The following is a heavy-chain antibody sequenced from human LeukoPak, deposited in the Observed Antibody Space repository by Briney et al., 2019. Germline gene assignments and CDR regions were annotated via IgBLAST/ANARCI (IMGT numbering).Heavy chain of an antibody. CDR2: IYYSGST. J-gene: IGHJ5*02. D-gene: IGHD3-3*01. CDR3: ARDFWSGYYGFDP. V-gene: IGHV4-30-4*01. CDR1: GASIRSGDYY. Sequence: SQTLSLTCTVSGASIRSGDYYWSWIRQPPGKGLEWIGYIYYSGSTYYNPSLKSRVTISVDTSKNQFSLKLSSVTAADTAVYYCARDFWSGYYGFDPWGQGTLVTVSS.